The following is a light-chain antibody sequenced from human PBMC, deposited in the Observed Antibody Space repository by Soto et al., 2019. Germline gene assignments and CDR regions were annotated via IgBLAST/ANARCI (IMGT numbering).Light chain of an antibody. Sequence: DIQMTQSPSSLSASVGDRVTITCRASQAIYNYLAWYQQKPGKVPTLLISAASTLQSGLPSRFSGSGSGTDFTLTISSLQPEDVATYYCQKFSAVPTFGGGTKVEI. CDR1: QAIYNY. V-gene: IGKV1-27*01. CDR3: QKFSAVPT. CDR2: AAS. J-gene: IGKJ4*01.